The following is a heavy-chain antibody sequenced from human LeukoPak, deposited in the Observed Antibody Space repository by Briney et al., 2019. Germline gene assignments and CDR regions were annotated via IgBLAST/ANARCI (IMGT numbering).Heavy chain of an antibody. J-gene: IGHJ4*02. V-gene: IGHV3-7*01. CDR1: GITLIGYW. CDR3: ARSGSGYFDY. CDR2: IKQDGSEK. Sequence: GGSLRLSCAASGITLIGYWMSWGRPAPVKGLEWVANIKQDGSEKYYRDSVQGRFTISRDNAKNSLYLQMNSLRAEDTAVYYCARSGSGYFDYWGQGSLVTVSS.